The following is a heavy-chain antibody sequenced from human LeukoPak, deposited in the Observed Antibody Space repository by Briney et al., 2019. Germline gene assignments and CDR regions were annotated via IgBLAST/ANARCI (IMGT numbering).Heavy chain of an antibody. Sequence: SETLSLTCTVSGGSISSSSYYWGWIRQPPGKGLEWIGSIYYSGSTYYNPSLKSRVTISVDTSKNQFSLKLSSVTAADTAVYYCARDGYCSSTSCSTATWFDPWGQGTLVTVSS. V-gene: IGHV4-39*01. D-gene: IGHD2-2*02. CDR2: IYYSGST. J-gene: IGHJ5*02. CDR1: GGSISSSSYY. CDR3: ARDGYCSSTSCSTATWFDP.